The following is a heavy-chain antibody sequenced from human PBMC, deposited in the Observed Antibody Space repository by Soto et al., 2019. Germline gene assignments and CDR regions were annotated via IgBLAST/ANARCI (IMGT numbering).Heavy chain of an antibody. J-gene: IGHJ6*01. CDR2: INAGKGNT. D-gene: IGHD4-17*01. CDR1: GYTFTKYI. V-gene: IGHV1-3*01. Sequence: ASVQVSCTASGYTFTKYIIHWVRQAPGQRLEWMGWINAGKGNTKYSQKFQGRVTITRDTSASKAYMELRSLRSEDTAVYDCARELGVSTVVTAGDYFQSWGQGATVTVSS. CDR3: ARELGVSTVVTAGDYFQS.